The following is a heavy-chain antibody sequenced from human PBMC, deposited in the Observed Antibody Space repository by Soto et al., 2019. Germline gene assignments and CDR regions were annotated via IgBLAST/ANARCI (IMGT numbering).Heavy chain of an antibody. V-gene: IGHV4-30-2*01. CDR3: ARGSGVAAQGELDP. Sequence: ASETLSLTCAVSGGSISSDSQSWTWIRQPPGKGLEWIGYIYHSGSTYFNPSLKSRITMSVDKSKNQFSLKLNSVTAADTAVYYCARGSGVAAQGELDPWGQGTLVTVSS. D-gene: IGHD3-3*01. CDR2: IYHSGST. J-gene: IGHJ5*02. CDR1: GGSISSDSQS.